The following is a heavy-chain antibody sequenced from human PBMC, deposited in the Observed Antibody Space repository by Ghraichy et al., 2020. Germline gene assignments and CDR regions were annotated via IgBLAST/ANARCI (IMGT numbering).Heavy chain of an antibody. J-gene: IGHJ4*02. Sequence: GGSLRLSCAASGFTFSSYGMHWVRQAPGKGLEWVAVISYDGSNKYYADSVKGRFTISRDNSKNTLYLQMNSLRAEDTAVYYCAKDQSDILTGYYLSSPAGPFDYWGQGTLVTVSS. CDR1: GFTFSSYG. V-gene: IGHV3-30*18. CDR3: AKDQSDILTGYYLSSPAGPFDY. D-gene: IGHD3-9*01. CDR2: ISYDGSNK.